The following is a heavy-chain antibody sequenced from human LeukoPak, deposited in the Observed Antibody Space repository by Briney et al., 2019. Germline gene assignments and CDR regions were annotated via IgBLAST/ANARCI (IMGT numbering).Heavy chain of an antibody. CDR1: GFTFDDYA. J-gene: IGHJ4*02. V-gene: IGHV3-9*01. CDR3: SRVSAYTTSSGEFDY. D-gene: IGHD6-6*01. Sequence: GRSLRLSCAASGFTFDDYAMHWVRQAPGKGLEWVSGISWNSGGIAYADSVKGRFTISRDNAKNSLYLQMNSLRAEDTALYYCSRVSAYTTSSGEFDYWGQGTLVTVSS. CDR2: ISWNSGGI.